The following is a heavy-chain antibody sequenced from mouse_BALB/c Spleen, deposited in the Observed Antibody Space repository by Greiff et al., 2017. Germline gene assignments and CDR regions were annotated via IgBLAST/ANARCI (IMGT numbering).Heavy chain of an antibody. V-gene: IGHV1S137*01. J-gene: IGHJ4*01. CDR1: GYTFTDYA. D-gene: IGHD2-1*01. CDR3: ARGGNLDAMDY. Sequence: QVQLLQSGAELVRPGVSLKISCQCSGYTFTDYAMHWVNQSHAKSLEWIGVISTYYGDASYNQKFKGKATMTVDKSSSTAYMELARLTSEDSAIYYCARGGNLDAMDYWGQGTSVTVSS. CDR2: ISTYYGDA.